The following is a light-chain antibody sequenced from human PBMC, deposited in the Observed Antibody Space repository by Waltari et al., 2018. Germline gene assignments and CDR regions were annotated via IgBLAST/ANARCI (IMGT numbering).Light chain of an antibody. CDR3: SSYAGSHYWV. CDR1: GSDVGKYDY. CDR2: ELS. V-gene: IGLV2-8*01. Sequence: QSALTQPPAASGSPGQSVTISCTGTGSDVGKYDYVSWYQQHPGKAPKLMIYELSKRASGVPGRFSGSKAGNAASRSVSGLQAEDEADYYCSSYAGSHYWVFGGGTKLTVL. J-gene: IGLJ3*02.